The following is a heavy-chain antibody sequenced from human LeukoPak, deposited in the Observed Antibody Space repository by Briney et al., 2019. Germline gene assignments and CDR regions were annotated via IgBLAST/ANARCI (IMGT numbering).Heavy chain of an antibody. CDR3: ARDRKGRNDAFDI. V-gene: IGHV3-23*01. CDR2: ISGSGGST. J-gene: IGHJ3*02. CDR1: GFTFSSYA. Sequence: GGSLRLSCAASGFTFSSYAMSWVRQAPGKGLEWVSAISGSGGSTYYADSVKGRFTISRDNSKNTLYPQMNSLRAEDTAVYYCARDRKGRNDAFDIWGQGTMVTVSS.